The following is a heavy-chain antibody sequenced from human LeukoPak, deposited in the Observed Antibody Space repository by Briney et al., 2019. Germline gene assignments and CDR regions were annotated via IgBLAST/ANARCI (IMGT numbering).Heavy chain of an antibody. D-gene: IGHD3-3*01. CDR1: GFTFSSYG. CDR2: IRYDGSNK. CDR3: AKDSPFTIFGEGLDY. Sequence: GSLRLSCAASGFTFSSYGMHWVRQAPGKGLEWVAFIRYDGSNKYYADSVKGRFTISRDNSKNTLYLQMDSLRAEDTAVYYCAKDSPFTIFGEGLDYWGQGTLVTVSS. J-gene: IGHJ4*02. V-gene: IGHV3-30*02.